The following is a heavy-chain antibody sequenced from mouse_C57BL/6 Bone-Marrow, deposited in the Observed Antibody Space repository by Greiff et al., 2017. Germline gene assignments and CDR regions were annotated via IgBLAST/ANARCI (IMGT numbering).Heavy chain of an antibody. CDR2: IYPGSGST. CDR3: ARSGSNYGWYFDV. D-gene: IGHD2-5*01. Sequence: QVQLQQPGAELVKPGASVKMSCKASGYTFTSYWITWVKQRPGQGLGWIGDIYPGSGSTNYNEKFKSKATLTVDTSSSTAYMQLSSLTSEDSAVYYCARSGSNYGWYFDVWGTGTTVTVSS. J-gene: IGHJ1*03. CDR1: GYTFTSYW. V-gene: IGHV1-55*01.